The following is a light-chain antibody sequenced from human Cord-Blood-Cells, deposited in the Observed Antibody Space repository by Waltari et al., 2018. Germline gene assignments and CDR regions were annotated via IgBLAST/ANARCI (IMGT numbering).Light chain of an antibody. CDR3: AAWDDSLNGLNWV. J-gene: IGLJ3*02. CDR2: SNN. Sequence: QSVLTQPPSASGTPGQRVTISCSGSSSNIGSNTANWYQQLPGTAPKLLIYSNNQRPSGVPDRFSGSKSGTSASLAISGLQSEDEADYYCAAWDDSLNGLNWVFGGGTKLTVL. V-gene: IGLV1-44*01. CDR1: SSNIGSNT.